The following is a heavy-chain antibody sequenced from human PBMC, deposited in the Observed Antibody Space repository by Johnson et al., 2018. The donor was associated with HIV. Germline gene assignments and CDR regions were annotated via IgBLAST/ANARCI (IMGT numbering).Heavy chain of an antibody. Sequence: QVQLVESGGGVVRPGGSLRLSCAASGFTFSNAWMSWVRQAPGKGLEWVAFIRYDGSNKYYADSVKGRFTISRDNSKNTLYLQMNSLRAEDTAVYYCARDSRAFDIWGQGTMVTVSS. J-gene: IGHJ3*02. V-gene: IGHV3-30*02. CDR2: IRYDGSNK. CDR3: ARDSRAFDI. CDR1: GFTFSNAW.